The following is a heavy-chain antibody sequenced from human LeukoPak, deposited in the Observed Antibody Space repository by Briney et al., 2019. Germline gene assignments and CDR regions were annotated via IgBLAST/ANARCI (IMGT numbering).Heavy chain of an antibody. J-gene: IGHJ4*02. V-gene: IGHV4-59*08. CDR1: GGSISSYY. CDR3: ARSYGYGFDY. D-gene: IGHD5-18*01. CDR2: IYYSGST. Sequence: SETLSLTCTVSGGSISSYYWSWIRQPPGKGLEWIGYIYYSGSTNYNPSLKSRVTISVETSKNQFSLKLSSVTAADTAVYYCARSYGYGFDYWGQGTLVTVSS.